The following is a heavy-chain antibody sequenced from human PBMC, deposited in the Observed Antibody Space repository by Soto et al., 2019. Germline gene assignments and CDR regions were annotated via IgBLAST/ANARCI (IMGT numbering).Heavy chain of an antibody. CDR2: ISGSGGST. J-gene: IGHJ6*02. D-gene: IGHD2-21*02. V-gene: IGHV3-23*01. CDR1: GFTFSSYA. CDR3: ARDGYCGGDCCLNGMDV. Sequence: EVQLLESGGGLVQPGGSLRLSCEASGFTFSSYAMSWVRQAPGKGLQWVSAISGSGGSTNYADSVKGRFTFSIDNSKNTLYLQMNSLRAEDTAVYYGARDGYCGGDCCLNGMDVWGQGTTGTCSS.